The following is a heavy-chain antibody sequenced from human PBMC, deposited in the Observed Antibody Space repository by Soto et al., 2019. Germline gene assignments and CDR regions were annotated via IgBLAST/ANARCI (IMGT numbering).Heavy chain of an antibody. CDR2: INTVNGNT. Sequence: ASVKVSCKASGYTFTSYAMHWVRQAPGQRLEWMGWINTVNGNTKYSQKFEGRVTITRDTSASTAYMELSSLRSEDTAVYYCAREAYYDSRGYYIWDYWGQGTLVTVSS. CDR1: GYTFTSYA. CDR3: AREAYYDSRGYYIWDY. V-gene: IGHV1-3*04. D-gene: IGHD3-22*01. J-gene: IGHJ4*02.